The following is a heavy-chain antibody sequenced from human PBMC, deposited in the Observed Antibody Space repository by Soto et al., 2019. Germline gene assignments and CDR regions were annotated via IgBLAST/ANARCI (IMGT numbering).Heavy chain of an antibody. CDR3: AKGGFWVHYGLKV. D-gene: IGHD3-16*01. CDR2: ISRDGGIT. V-gene: IGHV3-23*01. Sequence: EVQLLESGGDLVQFGGSLRLSCAASGSSFSSYAMNWVRQAPGKGLEWVSTISRDGGITYYADSVKGRYTISRDNSKNTVSMQMNSMGAEDTAVYYCAKGGFWVHYGLKVWGQGTTVTVPS. CDR1: GSSFSSYA. J-gene: IGHJ6*02.